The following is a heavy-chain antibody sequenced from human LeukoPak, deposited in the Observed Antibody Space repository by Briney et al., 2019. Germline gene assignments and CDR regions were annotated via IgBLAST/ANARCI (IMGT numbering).Heavy chain of an antibody. CDR1: GGSFSGYY. D-gene: IGHD3-3*01. CDR3: ARSQTFFGVVIIRGYAFDI. J-gene: IGHJ3*02. Sequence: SETLSLTCAVYGGSFSGYYWSWIRQPPGKGLEWIGETNHSGSTNYNPSLKSRVTISVDTSKNQFSLKLSSVTAADTAVYYCARSQTFFGVVIIRGYAFDIWGQGTMVTVSS. CDR2: TNHSGST. V-gene: IGHV4-34*01.